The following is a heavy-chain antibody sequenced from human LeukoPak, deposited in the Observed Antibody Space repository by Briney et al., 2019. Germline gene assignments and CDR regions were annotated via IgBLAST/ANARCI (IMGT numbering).Heavy chain of an antibody. CDR3: ASTTRGGTYYYYMDV. CDR2: IYSGGST. V-gene: IGHV3-53*01. CDR1: GFTFSSYE. J-gene: IGHJ6*03. D-gene: IGHD1-1*01. Sequence: GGSLRLSCAASGFTFSSYEMNWVRQAPGKGLEWVSVIYSGGSTYQVDSVKGRFTVSRDNSKNTLYLQMNSLRAEDTAVYYCASTTRGGTYYYYMDVWGKGTTATISS.